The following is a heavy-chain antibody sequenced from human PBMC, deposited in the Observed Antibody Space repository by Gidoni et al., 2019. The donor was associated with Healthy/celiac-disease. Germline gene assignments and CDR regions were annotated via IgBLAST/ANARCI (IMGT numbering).Heavy chain of an antibody. Sequence: QVQLVESGGGVVQPGRSLRLSCAASGFTFSSDAMHWVRQAPGKGLEWVSVISYDGINTYYADSVKGRFTISRDNSKNTLYLQMNSLSAEDTAVYYCARVSVAGTGSHFDYWGQGTLVTVSS. V-gene: IGHV3-30*01. CDR3: ARVSVAGTGSHFDY. CDR1: GFTFSSDA. J-gene: IGHJ4*02. D-gene: IGHD6-19*01. CDR2: ISYDGINT.